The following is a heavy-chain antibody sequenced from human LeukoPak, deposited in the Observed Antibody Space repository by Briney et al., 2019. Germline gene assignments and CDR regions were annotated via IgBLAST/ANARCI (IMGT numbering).Heavy chain of an antibody. CDR3: ARSAAVVAATRYDYYGMDV. CDR1: GFTFTSYD. CDR2: MNPNSGNR. J-gene: IGHJ6*02. D-gene: IGHD2-15*01. V-gene: IGHV1-8*01. Sequence: ASVKVSCKASGFTFTSYDINWVRQATGQGLEWMGWMNPNSGNRGYAQKFQGRITMTRNTSITATYMELSSLRSEDTAVYYCARSAAVVAATRYDYYGMDVWGQGTTVTVSS.